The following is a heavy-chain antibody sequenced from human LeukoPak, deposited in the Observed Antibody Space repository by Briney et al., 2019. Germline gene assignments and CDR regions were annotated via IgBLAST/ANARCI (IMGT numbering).Heavy chain of an antibody. CDR3: ARPHYSSADYYYYYGMDV. J-gene: IGHJ6*02. CDR2: XXXXXGIA. D-gene: IGHD6-25*01. Sequence: GASVKVSCKASGXXXXXXXXXXXXQXPGXXXXXXGXXXXXXGIANYAQKFQGRVTITADKSTSTAYMELSSLRSEDTAVYYCARPHYSSADYYYYYGMDVWGQGTTVTVSS. CDR1: GXXXXXXX. V-gene: IGHV1-69*10.